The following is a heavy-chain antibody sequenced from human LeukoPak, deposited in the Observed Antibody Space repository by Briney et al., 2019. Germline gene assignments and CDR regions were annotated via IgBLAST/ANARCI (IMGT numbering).Heavy chain of an antibody. CDR1: GFTFSSYS. CDR2: ISSSSSYI. Sequence: MSGGSLRLSCAASGFTFSSYSMNWVRQAPGKGLEWVSSISSSSSYIYYADSVKGRFTISRDNAKNTLYLQMNSLRAEDTAVYYCARAYSSSARGAFDIWGQGTMVTVSS. V-gene: IGHV3-21*01. J-gene: IGHJ3*02. D-gene: IGHD6-6*01. CDR3: ARAYSSSARGAFDI.